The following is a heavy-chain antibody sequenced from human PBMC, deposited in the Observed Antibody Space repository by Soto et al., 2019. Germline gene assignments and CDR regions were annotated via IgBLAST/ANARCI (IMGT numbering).Heavy chain of an antibody. CDR3: ARDGYGSGSYYIDY. J-gene: IGHJ4*02. CDR1: GFTFSSYG. D-gene: IGHD3-10*01. V-gene: IGHV3-33*01. Sequence: GGSLRLSCAASGFTFSSYGMHWVRQAPGKGLEWVAVIWYDGSNKYYADSVKGQFTISRDNSKNTLYLQMNSLRAEDTAVYYCARDGYGSGSYYIDYWGQGTLVTVSS. CDR2: IWYDGSNK.